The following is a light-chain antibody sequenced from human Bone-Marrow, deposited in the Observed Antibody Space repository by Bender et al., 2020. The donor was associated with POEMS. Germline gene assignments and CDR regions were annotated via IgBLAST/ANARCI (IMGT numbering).Light chain of an antibody. CDR2: EVD. J-gene: IGLJ2*01. CDR3: SSYTTTSPL. V-gene: IGLV2-14*01. Sequence: QSALTQPASVSGSPGQSITISCTGTSSDVGSYNYVSWYQQYPGKAPKLMIYEVDNRPSGVSYRFSGSKSGNTASLTISGLQAEDEAVYYCSSYTTTSPLFGGGTKVTVL. CDR1: SSDVGSYNY.